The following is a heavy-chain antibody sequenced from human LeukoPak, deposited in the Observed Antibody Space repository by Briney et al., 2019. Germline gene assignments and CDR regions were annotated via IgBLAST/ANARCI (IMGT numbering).Heavy chain of an antibody. J-gene: IGHJ4*02. CDR1: GFTFSSYA. V-gene: IGHV3-23*01. D-gene: IGHD6-19*01. CDR2: ISSGGGST. CDR3: ANRAVAGTRPFDY. Sequence: GGSLRLSCAASGFTFSSYAMNWVRLAPGKGLEWVSVISSGGGSTYYADSVKGRFTVSRDNSKNTMYLQMNSLTAEDTAVYYCANRAVAGTRPFDYWGQGTLVTVSS.